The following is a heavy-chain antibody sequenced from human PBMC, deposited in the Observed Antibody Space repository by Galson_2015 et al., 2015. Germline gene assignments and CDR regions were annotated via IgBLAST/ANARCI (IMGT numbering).Heavy chain of an antibody. Sequence: PALVKPTQTLTLTCTFSGFSLSTRGMCVSWIRQPPGKALEWLALIDWDDDKYHSTSLKTRPTISKDTSKNQVVLTMTNMDPVDTATYYRARILRGSSTVHYSFDHWGQGTLVTVSS. J-gene: IGHJ4*02. CDR1: GFSLSTRGMC. D-gene: IGHD3-16*01. V-gene: IGHV2-70*01. CDR3: ARILRGSSTVHYSFDH. CDR2: IDWDDDK.